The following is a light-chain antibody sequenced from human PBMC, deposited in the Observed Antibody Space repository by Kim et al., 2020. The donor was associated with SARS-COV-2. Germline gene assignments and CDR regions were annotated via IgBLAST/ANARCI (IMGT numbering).Light chain of an antibody. Sequence: LSPGERATLAGRASQSVSSYLAWYQQKPGQAPRLLIYDVSNRATGIPARFSGSGSGTDFTLTISSLEPEDFAVYYCQQRSNWPLTFGGGTKVDIK. J-gene: IGKJ4*01. CDR1: QSVSSY. CDR2: DVS. V-gene: IGKV3-11*01. CDR3: QQRSNWPLT.